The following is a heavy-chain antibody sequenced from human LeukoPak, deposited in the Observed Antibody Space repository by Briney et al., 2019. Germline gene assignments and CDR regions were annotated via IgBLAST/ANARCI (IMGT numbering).Heavy chain of an antibody. D-gene: IGHD6-19*01. Sequence: GGSLRLSCAASGFAFSSQAMGWVRHAPGNGLEWVSVICDSGSIKYYADSVKGRFTISRDNSKNTLFLQMNSLRVEDTAVYYCAKDARRTSGWYFFDYWGQGTLVTVSS. CDR2: ICDSGSIK. CDR1: GFAFSSQA. CDR3: AKDARRTSGWYFFDY. V-gene: IGHV3-23*01. J-gene: IGHJ4*02.